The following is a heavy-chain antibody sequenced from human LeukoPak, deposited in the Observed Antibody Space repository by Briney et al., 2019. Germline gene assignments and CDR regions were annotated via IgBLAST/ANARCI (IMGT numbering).Heavy chain of an antibody. J-gene: IGHJ3*02. V-gene: IGHV3-7*01. CDR3: TRATVHYDNSGYFEGLFAFDI. D-gene: IGHD3-22*01. CDR1: GFTFNNNW. Sequence: PGGSLRLSCAASGFTFNNNWMTWVRQAPGKGPEWVANIKKDGSEKFYVDSVKGRFTISRDNAKNSLYLQMTSLRAEDTAVYYCTRATVHYDNSGYFEGLFAFDIGGQGTMVTVSS. CDR2: IKKDGSEK.